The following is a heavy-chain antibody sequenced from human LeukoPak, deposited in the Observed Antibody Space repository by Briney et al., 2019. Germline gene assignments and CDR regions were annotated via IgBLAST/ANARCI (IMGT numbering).Heavy chain of an antibody. CDR3: ARRRADFWSGSGMDV. CDR1: GGSISSSSYY. Sequence: PSETLSLTCTVSGGSISSSSYYWGWIRQPPGKGLEWIGSIYYSGSTYYNPSLKSRVTISVDTSKNQFSLKLSSVTAADTAVYCCARRRADFWSGSGMDVWGQGTTVTVSS. V-gene: IGHV4-39*01. D-gene: IGHD3-3*01. J-gene: IGHJ6*02. CDR2: IYYSGST.